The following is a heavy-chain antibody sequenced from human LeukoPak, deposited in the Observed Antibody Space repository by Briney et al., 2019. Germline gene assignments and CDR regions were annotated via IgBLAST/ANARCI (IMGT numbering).Heavy chain of an antibody. J-gene: IGHJ4*02. CDR3: AKDYSAGYNYFDY. V-gene: IGHV3-30*18. CDR1: GFTFSSYS. CDR2: ISYDGSNK. Sequence: PGGSLRLSCAASGFTFSSYSMHWVRQAPGKGLEWVAVISYDGSNKYYADSVKGRFTISRDNSKNTLYLQMNSLRAEDTAVYYCAKDYSAGYNYFDYWGQGTLVTVSS. D-gene: IGHD3-9*01.